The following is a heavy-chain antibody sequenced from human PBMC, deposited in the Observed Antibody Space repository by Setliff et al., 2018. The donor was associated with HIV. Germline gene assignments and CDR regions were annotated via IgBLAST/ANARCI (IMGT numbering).Heavy chain of an antibody. CDR2: IYYIGTT. CDR1: GGSITSNY. CDR3: ARAMTYSGSGSYALDV. Sequence: PSETLSLTCTVSGGSITSNYWGWIRQPPGKALEWIGYIYYIGTTNYNPSLQSRFTIFLDTSKTQFSLRLSSVTAADTAMYYCARAMTYSGSGSYALDVWGKGTTVTVTS. V-gene: IGHV4-59*01. J-gene: IGHJ6*04. D-gene: IGHD3-10*01.